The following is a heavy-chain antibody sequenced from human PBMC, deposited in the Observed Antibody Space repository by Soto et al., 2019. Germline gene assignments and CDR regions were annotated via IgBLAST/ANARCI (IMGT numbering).Heavy chain of an antibody. CDR2: MHGGGGGA. CDR3: AKDQVPKNGVWDWFSS. D-gene: IGHD1-1*01. CDR1: GFTLGNYA. Sequence: EVQLLESGGGLAPPGGSLRLSCAASGFTLGNYAMTWVRQTPGKGLEWVSSMHGGGGGAYYSDFVKGRFTVSRDNSQKTLYLQMSSLRVDDSAIYYCAKDQVPKNGVWDWFSSLGPGTLVTVSS. V-gene: IGHV3-23*01. J-gene: IGHJ5*01.